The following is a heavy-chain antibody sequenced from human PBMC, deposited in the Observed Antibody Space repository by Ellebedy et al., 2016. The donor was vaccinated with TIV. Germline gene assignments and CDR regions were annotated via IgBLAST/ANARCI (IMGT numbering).Heavy chain of an antibody. CDR1: GHSLPEVS. CDR3: VYNAVL. J-gene: IGHJ4*02. D-gene: IGHD5-24*01. V-gene: IGHV1-24*01. Sequence: AASVKVSCQLSGHSLPEVSIYWVRQPPGKGLEYMGGFDPENGERVYTQNFQGSVSLTEYPSTKTAYMELSSLRSEETAVYYCVYNAVLWGQGTLVTVSS. CDR2: FDPENGER.